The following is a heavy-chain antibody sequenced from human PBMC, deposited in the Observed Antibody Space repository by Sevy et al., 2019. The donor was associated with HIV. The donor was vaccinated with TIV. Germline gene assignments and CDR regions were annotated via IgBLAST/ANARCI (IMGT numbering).Heavy chain of an antibody. D-gene: IGHD3-10*01. V-gene: IGHV4-39*01. Sequence: SETLSLTCTVSGGSISSNPYYWGWIRQPPGKGLEWIGSIFYSGNTYYNSSLKSRVTISVETSKNQFSLRLSSVTAADTAIYYCARANLVRGEGMGGNFDYWGQGTLVTVSS. CDR1: GGSISSNPYY. CDR3: ARANLVRGEGMGGNFDY. J-gene: IGHJ4*02. CDR2: IFYSGNT.